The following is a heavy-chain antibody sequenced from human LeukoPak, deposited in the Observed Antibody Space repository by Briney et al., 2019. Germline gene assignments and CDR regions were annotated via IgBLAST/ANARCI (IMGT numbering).Heavy chain of an antibody. J-gene: IGHJ4*02. CDR3: ARESPDIVLMVYALYYFDY. D-gene: IGHD2-8*01. CDR1: GFTFSSYW. V-gene: IGHV3-7*01. CDR2: IKQDGSEK. Sequence: QAGGSLRPSCAASGFTFSSYWMSWVRQAPGKGLEWVANIKQDGSEKYYVDSVKGRFTISRDNAKNSLYLQMNSLRAEDTAVYYCARESPDIVLMVYALYYFDYWGQGTLVTVSS.